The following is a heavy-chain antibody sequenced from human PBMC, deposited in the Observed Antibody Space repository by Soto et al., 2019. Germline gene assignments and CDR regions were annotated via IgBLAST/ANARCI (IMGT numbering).Heavy chain of an antibody. CDR3: ARDPPDYYYGMDV. V-gene: IGHV4-31*03. Sequence: SETLSLTCTVSGGSIRSSGYYWSWIRQHPGKGLEWIGYIYYSGSTYYSPSLKSRVTISADMSKNQFSLELRSVTGADTAVYYCARDPPDYYYGMDVWGQGTTVTVSS. J-gene: IGHJ6*02. CDR1: GGSIRSSGYY. CDR2: IYYSGST.